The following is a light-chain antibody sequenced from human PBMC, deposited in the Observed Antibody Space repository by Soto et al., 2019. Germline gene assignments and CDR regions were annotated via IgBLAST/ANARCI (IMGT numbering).Light chain of an antibody. CDR3: QQYNSFSLT. CDR1: QSISGW. V-gene: IGKV1-5*03. J-gene: IGKJ4*01. CDR2: KAS. Sequence: DIQMTQSPSTLPASVGDRVTITCRASQSISGWLAWYQQKPGKAPKLLIYKASSLESGVPSRLSGSGSGTEFTLTISSLQPDDFATSYYQQYNSFSLTFGGGTKVEIK.